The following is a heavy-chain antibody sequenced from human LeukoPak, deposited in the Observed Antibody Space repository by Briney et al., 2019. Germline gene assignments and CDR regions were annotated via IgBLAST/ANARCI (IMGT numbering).Heavy chain of an antibody. CDR3: AREVKQWLVRYWFDP. CDR1: GGSISSSSYY. D-gene: IGHD6-19*01. V-gene: IGHV4-39*07. Sequence: SETLSLTCTVSGGSISSSSYYWGWIRQPPGKGLEWIGSIYYSGSTYYNPSLKSRVTISVDTSKNQFSLKLSSVTAADTAVYYCAREVKQWLVRYWFDPWGQGTLVTVSS. J-gene: IGHJ5*02. CDR2: IYYSGST.